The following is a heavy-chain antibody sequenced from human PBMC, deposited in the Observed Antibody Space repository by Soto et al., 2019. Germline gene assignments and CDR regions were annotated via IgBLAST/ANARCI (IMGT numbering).Heavy chain of an antibody. CDR2: MNSNNGNP. CDR3: AAARYCTNGVCPFDY. J-gene: IGHJ4*02. Sequence: QVQLVQSGAEVKKPGASVKVSCKTSGYTFTSYDINWVRQATGQGLEWMGWMNSNNGNPGYAQKFQGRVTVTRHTSIRTVYMELSSLRSDDTAVYYCAAARYCTNGVCPFDYWGQGTLVTVSS. V-gene: IGHV1-8*01. CDR1: GYTFTSYD. D-gene: IGHD2-8*01.